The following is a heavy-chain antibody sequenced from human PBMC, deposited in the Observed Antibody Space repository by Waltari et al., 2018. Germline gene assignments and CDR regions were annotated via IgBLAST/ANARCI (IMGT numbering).Heavy chain of an antibody. V-gene: IGHV3-53*01. CDR1: GFHVSGNY. Sequence: EVQLVESGGGLIQPGESLRLSCVASGFHVSGNYVSWVRQGPGKGLEWVSLLYSSGSAYYADFVKGRFTISRDNSKNTVFLQMNNLRADDTAVYFCVKERVAATGYYYFGMDVWGQGTTVSVS. J-gene: IGHJ6*02. D-gene: IGHD2-15*01. CDR3: VKERVAATGYYYFGMDV. CDR2: LYSSGSA.